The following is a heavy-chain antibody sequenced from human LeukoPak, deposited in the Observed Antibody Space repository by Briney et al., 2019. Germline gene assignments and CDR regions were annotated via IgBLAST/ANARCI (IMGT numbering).Heavy chain of an antibody. CDR3: ARGGSYTMVKNY. V-gene: IGHV4-39*07. CDR1: GGSISSRSYY. J-gene: IGHJ4*02. D-gene: IGHD1-26*01. CDR2: MYSSGTT. Sequence: SETLSLTCSVSGGSISSRSYYWGWIRQPPGKGLEWIGSMYSSGTTYYNPSLKSRVTISVDSSKNQFSPKLTSVTAADTAVYYCARGGSYTMVKNYWGQGTLVTVSS.